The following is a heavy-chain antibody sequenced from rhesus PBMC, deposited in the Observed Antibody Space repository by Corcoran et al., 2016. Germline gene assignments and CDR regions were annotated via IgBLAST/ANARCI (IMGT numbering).Heavy chain of an antibody. V-gene: IGHV1S2*01. Sequence: QVQLVQSGAEVKKPGSSVKVSCKASGYTFTDYYMHWVRQDPRQGLEWMGWINPYNGNTKYAKKFQGRVTMTRDTWTSTAYMELSSLRSEDTAVYYCASGSSYVHDWYFDLWGPGTPITISS. J-gene: IGHJ2*01. CDR2: INPYNGNT. CDR3: ASGSSYVHDWYFDL. CDR1: GYTFTDYY. D-gene: IGHD4-29*01.